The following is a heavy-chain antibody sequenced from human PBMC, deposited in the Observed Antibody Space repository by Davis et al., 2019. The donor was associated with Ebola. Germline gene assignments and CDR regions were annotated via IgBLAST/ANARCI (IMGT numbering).Heavy chain of an antibody. V-gene: IGHV3-74*01. D-gene: IGHD6-13*01. CDR1: GFPLRSYW. CDR2: FNRDGSST. Sequence: RAAPGFPLRSYWLHWVRQAPGNGLVWVPRFNRDGSSTPYADSVKGRFTNSRDNSKNTLYLQMNSLRAEDTAVYYCANRPRDRSWYYRGQGTLVTVSS. J-gene: IGHJ4*02. CDR3: ANRPRDRSWYY.